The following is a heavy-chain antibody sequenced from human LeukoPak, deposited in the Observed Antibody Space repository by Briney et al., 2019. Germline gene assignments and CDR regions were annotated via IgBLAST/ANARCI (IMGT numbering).Heavy chain of an antibody. CDR3: ARGGYYYDSSALDY. J-gene: IGHJ4*02. D-gene: IGHD3-22*01. Sequence: PSETLSLTCTVSGGSIINSNYYWGWIRQPPGKGLEWIGSIFYSGITYYNPSLKSRVTKSVDTSKNQFSLRLSSVTAADTAVYYCARGGYYYDSSALDYWGQGTLVTVSS. CDR1: GGSIINSNYY. V-gene: IGHV4-39*07. CDR2: IFYSGIT.